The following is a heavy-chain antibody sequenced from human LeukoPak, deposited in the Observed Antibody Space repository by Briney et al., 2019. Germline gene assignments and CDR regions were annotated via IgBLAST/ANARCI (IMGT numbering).Heavy chain of an antibody. Sequence: SQTLSLTCAISGDSVSSNSAGWYWIRQSPSRGLEWEGMTYYRYRWYNDYADSVKSRLTINPDTSKNQFSLQLHSGTPEYTAVYYCARGGAGGRAFDIWGQGTMVTVSS. CDR3: ARGGAGGRAFDI. D-gene: IGHD2-15*01. CDR1: GDSVSSNSAG. CDR2: TYYRYRWYN. V-gene: IGHV6-1*01. J-gene: IGHJ3*02.